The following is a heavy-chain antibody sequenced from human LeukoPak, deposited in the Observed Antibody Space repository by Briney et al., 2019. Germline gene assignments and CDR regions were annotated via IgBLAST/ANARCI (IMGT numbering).Heavy chain of an antibody. CDR3: ARDGYSSSSELGY. V-gene: IGHV4-59*01. D-gene: IGHD6-6*01. J-gene: IGHJ4*02. CDR1: GCSISSYY. Sequence: PSETLSLTCTVSGCSISSYYWSWIRQPPGKGLEWIGYIYYSGSTNYNPSLKSRVTISVDTSKNQFSLKLSSVTAEVTAVYYCARDGYSSSSELGYWGQGTLVTVSS. CDR2: IYYSGST.